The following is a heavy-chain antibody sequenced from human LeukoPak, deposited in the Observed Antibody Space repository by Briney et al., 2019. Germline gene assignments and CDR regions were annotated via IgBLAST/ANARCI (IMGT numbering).Heavy chain of an antibody. V-gene: IGHV3-23*01. Sequence: AGGSLRLSCAASGFTFSSYAINWVHQAPGKGLEWVSAIIGNGDSTYYADSVKGRFTISRDNSKNTLYLKMNSLRAEDTAVYYCARDKTHYFDYWGQGTLVTVSS. CDR2: IIGNGDST. CDR3: ARDKTHYFDY. J-gene: IGHJ4*02. CDR1: GFTFSSYA.